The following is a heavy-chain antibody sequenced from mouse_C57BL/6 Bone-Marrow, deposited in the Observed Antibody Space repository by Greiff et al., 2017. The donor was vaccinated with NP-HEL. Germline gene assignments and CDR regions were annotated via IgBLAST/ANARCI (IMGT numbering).Heavy chain of an antibody. CDR1: GFPITSGYY. V-gene: IGHV12-3*01. Sequence: KLQESGPGLVKPSQSLFLTCSITGFPITSGYYWIWIRQSPGKPLEWMGYITHSGETFYNPSLQSPITITRETSKNQFFLQMTSVNTEDTAMYYGAGVSYDYDYYFDYWGKGTTLTVYS. CDR2: ITHSGET. J-gene: IGHJ2*01. CDR3: AGVSYDYDYYFDY. D-gene: IGHD2-4*01.